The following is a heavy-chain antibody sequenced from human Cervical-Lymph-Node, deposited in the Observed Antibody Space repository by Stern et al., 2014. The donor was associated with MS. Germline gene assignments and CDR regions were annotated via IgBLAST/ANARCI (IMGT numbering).Heavy chain of an antibody. D-gene: IGHD6-6*01. CDR1: GFTFSSYT. CDR2: IRSTTTYT. V-gene: IGHV3-21*01. Sequence: EVQLVESGGGLVKPGGSLRLSCAASGFTFSSYTMTWVRQAPGKGLEWVSSIRSTTTYTYYADSVKGRFTISRNDTKNSLYLQMNGLKAEDTAVYYCTRDLEYSSSLPFDFWGQGTLVTVSS. J-gene: IGHJ4*02. CDR3: TRDLEYSSSLPFDF.